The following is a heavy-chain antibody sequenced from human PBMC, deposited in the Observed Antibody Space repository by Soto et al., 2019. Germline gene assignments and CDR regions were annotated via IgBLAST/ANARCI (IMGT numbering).Heavy chain of an antibody. J-gene: IGHJ6*02. V-gene: IGHV3-30*18. Sequence: PGGSLRLSCAASGFTFSSYGMHWVRQAPGKGLEWVAVISYDGSNKYYADSVKGRFTISRDNSKNTLYLQMNSLRAEDTAVYYCAKDRGVVPAAPRSYYYYHGMDVWGQGTTVPVSS. CDR1: GFTFSSYG. D-gene: IGHD2-2*01. CDR3: AKDRGVVPAAPRSYYYYHGMDV. CDR2: ISYDGSNK.